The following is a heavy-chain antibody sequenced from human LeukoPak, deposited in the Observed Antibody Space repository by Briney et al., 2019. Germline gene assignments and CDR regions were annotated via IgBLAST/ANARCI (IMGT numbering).Heavy chain of an antibody. CDR1: GGSFSGYY. J-gene: IGHJ2*01. D-gene: IGHD3-22*01. V-gene: IGHV4-34*01. CDR3: ARGSPRITMIVVVNRDWYFDL. Sequence: SETLSLTCAVYGGSFSGYYWSWIRQPPGKGLEWIGEINHSGSTNYNPSLKSRVTISVDTSKNQFSLKLSSVTAADTAVYYCARGSPRITMIVVVNRDWYFDLWGRGTLVTVSS. CDR2: INHSGST.